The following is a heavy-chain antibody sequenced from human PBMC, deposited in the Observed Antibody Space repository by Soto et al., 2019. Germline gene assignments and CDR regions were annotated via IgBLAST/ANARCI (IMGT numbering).Heavy chain of an antibody. CDR3: ARGRDGSNYYFDY. J-gene: IGHJ4*02. CDR1: GGTFSDSV. Sequence: ASVKVSGKASGGTFSDSVTSWVRQAPGQGLEWMGGIVPIFGKANLAEKFQDRVTITADESTSTAYMELSSLRSEDSAVYYCARGRDGSNYYFDYWGKGTLVTVSS. V-gene: IGHV1-69*13. CDR2: IVPIFGKA. D-gene: IGHD3-10*01.